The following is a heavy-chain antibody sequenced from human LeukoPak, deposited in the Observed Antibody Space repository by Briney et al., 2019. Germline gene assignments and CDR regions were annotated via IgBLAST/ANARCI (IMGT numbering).Heavy chain of an antibody. CDR1: GGSISSYY. CDR2: IYYSGST. D-gene: IGHD6-19*01. CDR3: ARHMGAVAGEFDY. J-gene: IGHJ4*02. V-gene: IGHV4-59*08. Sequence: SETLSLTCTVSGGSISSYYWSWIRQPPGKGLEWIGYIYYSGSTNYNPSLKSRVTISLDTSKNQFSLKLSSVTAADTAVYYCARHMGAVAGEFDYWGQGTLVTVSS.